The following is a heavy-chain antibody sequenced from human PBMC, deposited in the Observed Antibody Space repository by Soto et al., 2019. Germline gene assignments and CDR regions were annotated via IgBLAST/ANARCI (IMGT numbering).Heavy chain of an antibody. CDR2: LYYIGST. CDR1: GASVSSNY. CDR3: ARDPEGYCNGPQCYTARGAFDV. D-gene: IGHD2-15*01. J-gene: IGHJ3*01. V-gene: IGHV4-59*02. Sequence: SETLSLTCTVSGASVSSNYWSWIRQPPGRGLEWIGHLYYIGSTDYNPSLKSRVNISIDTSKNQVSLRLTSVTAADTAVYYCARDPEGYCNGPQCYTARGAFDVWGQGTMVTVSS.